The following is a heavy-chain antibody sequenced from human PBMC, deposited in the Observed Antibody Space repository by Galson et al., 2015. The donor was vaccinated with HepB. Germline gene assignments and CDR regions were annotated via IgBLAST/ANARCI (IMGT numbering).Heavy chain of an antibody. J-gene: IGHJ4*02. CDR3: ARDLEGIAVAGTDY. CDR1: GYTFTSYG. Sequence: SVKVSCKASGYTFTSYGISWVRQAPGQGLEWMGWISAYNGNTNYAQKLQGRVTMTTDTSTSTAYMELRSLRSDDTAVYYCARDLEGIAVAGTDYWGQGTLVTVSS. CDR2: ISAYNGNT. D-gene: IGHD6-19*01. V-gene: IGHV1-18*04.